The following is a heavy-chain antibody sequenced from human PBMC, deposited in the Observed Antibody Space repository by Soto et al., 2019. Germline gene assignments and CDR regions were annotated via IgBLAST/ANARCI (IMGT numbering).Heavy chain of an antibody. Sequence: QVQLQESGPGLVKPSETLSLTCTVSGDSINNHYWTWIRQPPGKGLEWIGYIYNSGSTNYNPSLKSRVTMSLDTSKDQFSLKLTSVTAADTAVYYCANYRRGSGWYYFDYWGQGILATVSS. CDR1: GDSINNHY. D-gene: IGHD6-19*01. CDR3: ANYRRGSGWYYFDY. CDR2: IYNSGST. V-gene: IGHV4-59*11. J-gene: IGHJ4*02.